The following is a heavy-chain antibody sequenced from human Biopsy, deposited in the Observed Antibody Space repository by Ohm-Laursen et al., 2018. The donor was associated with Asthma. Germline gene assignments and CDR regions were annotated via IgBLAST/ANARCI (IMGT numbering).Heavy chain of an antibody. Sequence: VASVKVSCKASGYTFISYAIHWVRQAPGQRLEWMGRINPNSGATNYAQKFQGRVTMTRDTSISTAYMEVSRLRSDDTAVYYCARGQKSAGDRWFDPWGQGTLVTVSS. V-gene: IGHV1-2*06. CDR1: GYTFISYA. CDR3: ARGQKSAGDRWFDP. D-gene: IGHD6-13*01. J-gene: IGHJ5*02. CDR2: INPNSGAT.